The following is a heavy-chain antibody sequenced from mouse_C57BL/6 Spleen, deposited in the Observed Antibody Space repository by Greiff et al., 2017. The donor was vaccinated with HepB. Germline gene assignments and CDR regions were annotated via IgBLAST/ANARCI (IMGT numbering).Heavy chain of an antibody. J-gene: IGHJ1*03. CDR3: ARAPYYYGRYFDV. Sequence: EVKLQESGPGLVKPSQSLSLTCSVSGYSITSGYYWNWIRQFPGNKLEWMGYISYDGSNNYNPSLKNRISITRDTSKNQFFLKLNSVTTEDTATYYCARAPYYYGRYFDVWGTGTTVTVSS. V-gene: IGHV3-6*01. CDR2: ISYDGSN. D-gene: IGHD1-1*01. CDR1: GYSITSGYY.